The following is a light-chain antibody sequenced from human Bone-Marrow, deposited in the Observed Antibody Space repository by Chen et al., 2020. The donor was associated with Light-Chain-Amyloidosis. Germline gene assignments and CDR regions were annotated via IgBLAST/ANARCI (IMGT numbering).Light chain of an antibody. Sequence: SYELTQPPSVSVSPGQTARIPCSGDDFPTKYAYWYQQKPGLAPVLVIHRDTERPSGSSERFSGSSSGTTATLTISGVQAEDEADYHCQSADSSGTYEVIFGGGTKLTVL. CDR2: RDT. CDR3: QSADSSGTYEVI. CDR1: DFPTKY. J-gene: IGLJ2*01. V-gene: IGLV3-25*03.